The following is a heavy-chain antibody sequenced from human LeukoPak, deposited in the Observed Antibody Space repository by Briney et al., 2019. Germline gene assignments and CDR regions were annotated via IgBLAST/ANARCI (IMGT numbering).Heavy chain of an antibody. J-gene: IGHJ6*03. CDR2: IRSKAYGGTT. CDR3: TRSIGGPPEDYYYYMDV. D-gene: IGHD3-16*01. V-gene: IGHV3-49*04. Sequence: GGSLRLSCTASGFTFGDYAMSWVRQAPGKGLEWVGFIRSKAYGGTTEYAASVKGRFTTSRDDSKSIAYLQMNSLKTEDTAVYYCTRSIGGPPEDYYYYMDVWGKGTTVTVSS. CDR1: GFTFGDYA.